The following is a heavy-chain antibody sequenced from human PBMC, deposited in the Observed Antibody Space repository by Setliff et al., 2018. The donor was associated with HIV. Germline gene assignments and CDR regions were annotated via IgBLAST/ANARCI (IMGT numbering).Heavy chain of an antibody. J-gene: IGHJ3*01. Sequence: ETLSLTCAVYGRSFSGYYWNWIRQSPGKGLEWIGEINHGGGTNYNPSLKSRVTMSIDTSKNQFSLNVSSVTAADTAVYYCARGWGHDGFDFWGQGTMVTVSS. D-gene: IGHD7-27*01. CDR3: ARGWGHDGFDF. CDR1: GRSFSGYY. V-gene: IGHV4-34*01. CDR2: INHGGGT.